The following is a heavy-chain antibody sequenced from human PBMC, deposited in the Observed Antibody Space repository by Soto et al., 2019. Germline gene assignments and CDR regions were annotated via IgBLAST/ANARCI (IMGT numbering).Heavy chain of an antibody. V-gene: IGHV3-21*01. CDR2: ISSSSSYI. J-gene: IGHJ6*02. D-gene: IGHD1-26*01. CDR3: AREPETIVGVLPGFGMDV. Sequence: GGSLRLSCAASGFTFSSYSMNWVHQAPGKGLEWVSSISSSSSYIYYADSVKGRFTISRDNAKNSLYLQMNSLRAEDTAVYYCAREPETIVGVLPGFGMDVWGQGTTVTVSS. CDR1: GFTFSSYS.